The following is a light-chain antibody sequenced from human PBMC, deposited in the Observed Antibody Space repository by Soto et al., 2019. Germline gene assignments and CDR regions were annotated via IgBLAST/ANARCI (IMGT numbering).Light chain of an antibody. CDR3: QQYYSHPQA. J-gene: IGKJ1*01. CDR1: QGISSY. CDR2: AAS. Sequence: IQMTQSPSSVSASVGARVTIACRASQGISSYLAWYQQKPGKAPKLLIYAASTLQSGVPSRFSGSGSGTDFTLTISCLQSEDFATYYCQQYYSHPQAFGQGTKVDIK. V-gene: IGKV1-8*01.